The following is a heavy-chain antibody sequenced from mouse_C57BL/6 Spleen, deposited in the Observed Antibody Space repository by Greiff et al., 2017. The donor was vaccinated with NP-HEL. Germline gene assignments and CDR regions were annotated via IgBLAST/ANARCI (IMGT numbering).Heavy chain of an antibody. CDR3: ASRGRDSNSAWFAY. D-gene: IGHD2-5*01. J-gene: IGHJ3*01. CDR2: IHPNSGST. CDR1: GYTFTSYW. V-gene: IGHV1-64*01. Sequence: QVQLQQPGAELVKPGASVPLSCQASGYTFTSYWMHWVKQRPGQGLEWIGMIHPNSGSTTYPEKFKSKATLTVDKASSTAYMQLSSLTSEDSAVYYCASRGRDSNSAWFAYWGQGTLVTVSA.